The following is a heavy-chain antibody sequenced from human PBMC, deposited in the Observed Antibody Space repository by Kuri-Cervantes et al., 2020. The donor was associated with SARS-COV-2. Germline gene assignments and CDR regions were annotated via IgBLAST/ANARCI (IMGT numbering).Heavy chain of an antibody. Sequence: SETLSLTCTVSGGSISSRDHYWSWIRQPPGKGLEWIGYIYYSGSTSYNASLKSRVTISADSSKNQFSLELSSVTAADTAVYYCARHRMADAFGIWGQGTMVTVSS. CDR2: IYYSGST. D-gene: IGHD2-8*01. V-gene: IGHV4-30-4*08. J-gene: IGHJ3*02. CDR1: GGSISSRDHY. CDR3: ARHRMADAFGI.